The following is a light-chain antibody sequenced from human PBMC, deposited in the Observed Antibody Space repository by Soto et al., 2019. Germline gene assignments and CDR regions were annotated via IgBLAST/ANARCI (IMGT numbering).Light chain of an antibody. J-gene: IGKJ1*01. V-gene: IGKV2-40*01. Sequence: DIVMTQTPLSLPVTAGEPASISCRSSQSLLDSDDGDTYLDWYLQKPRQSPRHLIYTLSYRDSGDPGRISGGGARTDLTLKISRVEAEGVRVYCCMQRIEFPLSFGQGTKVEIK. CDR2: TLS. CDR1: QSLLDSDDGDTY. CDR3: MQRIEFPLS.